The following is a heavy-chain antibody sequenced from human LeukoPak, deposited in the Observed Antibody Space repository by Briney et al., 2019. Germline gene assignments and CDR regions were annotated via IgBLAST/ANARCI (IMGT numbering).Heavy chain of an antibody. Sequence: GGSLRLSCAASGFTFSILDMSWVRQAPGKGLEWVSAISGNGGRTYYADSVKGRFTISRDNSKNTLYLQMNSLRAEDTAVYYCASSSSGYYSAFDIWGQGTMVTVSS. CDR3: ASSSSGYYSAFDI. J-gene: IGHJ3*02. D-gene: IGHD3-22*01. CDR2: ISGNGGRT. CDR1: GFTFSILD. V-gene: IGHV3-23*01.